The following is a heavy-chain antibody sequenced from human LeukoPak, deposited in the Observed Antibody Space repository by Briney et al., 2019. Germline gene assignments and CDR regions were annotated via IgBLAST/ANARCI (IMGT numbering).Heavy chain of an antibody. V-gene: IGHV3-30*02. CDR2: IQNDGNKK. D-gene: IGHD3-3*01. J-gene: IGHJ4*02. Sequence: GGSLRLSCVGSGFTFRSIGMHWVRQVPGKGLEWVAFIQNDGNKKDYADSVKGRFIISRDDSKNTVFLQMDSLRAEDTAVYHCARDIWDRDYCYFDHWGQGTLVTVCS. CDR3: ARDIWDRDYCYFDH. CDR1: GFTFRSIG.